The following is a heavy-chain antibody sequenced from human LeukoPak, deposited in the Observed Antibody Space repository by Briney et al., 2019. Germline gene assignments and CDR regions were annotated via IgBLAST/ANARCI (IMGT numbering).Heavy chain of an antibody. CDR1: GGTFSSYA. CDR2: IISIFGTA. CDR3: ARDSGRCSSTSCYPDDAFDI. D-gene: IGHD2-2*01. J-gene: IGHJ3*02. Sequence: SVKVSCKASGGTFSSYAISWVRQAPGQGLEWMGGIISIFGTANYAQKFQGRVTITTDESTSTAYMELSSLRSEDTAVYYCARDSGRCSSTSCYPDDAFDIWGQGTMVTVSS. V-gene: IGHV1-69*05.